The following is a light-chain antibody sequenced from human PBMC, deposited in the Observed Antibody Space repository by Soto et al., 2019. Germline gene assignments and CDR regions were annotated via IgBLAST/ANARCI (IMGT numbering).Light chain of an antibody. CDR1: TSNIGAAFD. J-gene: IGLJ1*01. CDR2: TNT. CDR3: QSYDSSLSAYV. Sequence: QPVLTQPPSVSGAPGQRVTISCSGSTSNIGAAFDVHWYQHLPGTAPKLLIYTNTNRPSGVPDRFSGSKSDTSASLAITGLQAEDEADYYCQSYDSSLSAYVFGTGTKVTVL. V-gene: IGLV1-40*01.